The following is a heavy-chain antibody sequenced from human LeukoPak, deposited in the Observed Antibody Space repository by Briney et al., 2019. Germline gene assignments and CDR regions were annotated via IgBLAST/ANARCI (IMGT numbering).Heavy chain of an antibody. V-gene: IGHV3-23*01. D-gene: IGHD6-19*01. CDR3: AKVPAYSSGRPVDS. J-gene: IGHJ4*02. CDR1: GVTFSSYA. CDR2: ISVSGGTT. Sequence: GGSLRLSCAASGVTFSSYAMSWVRQAPGKGLEWVSSISVSGGTTYNADSVKGRLTISRDNSKKTLYLQMNSLRAEDTAVYYCAKVPAYSSGRPVDSWGQGTLVTVSS.